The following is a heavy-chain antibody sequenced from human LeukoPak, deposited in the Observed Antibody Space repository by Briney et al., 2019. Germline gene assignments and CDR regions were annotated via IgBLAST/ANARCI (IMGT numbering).Heavy chain of an antibody. CDR1: GGSFSGYY. Sequence: SETLSLTCAVYGGSFSGYYWSWIRQPPGKGLEWIGEINHSGSTNYNPSLKSRVTISVDTSKNQFSLKLISVTAADTAVYYCARLQYCSGTSCYWFDPWGQGTLVTVSS. J-gene: IGHJ5*02. D-gene: IGHD2-2*01. CDR2: INHSGST. CDR3: ARLQYCSGTSCYWFDP. V-gene: IGHV4-34*01.